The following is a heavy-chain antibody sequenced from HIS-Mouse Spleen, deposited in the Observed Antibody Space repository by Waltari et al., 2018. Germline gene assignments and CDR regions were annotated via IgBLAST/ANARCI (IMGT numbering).Heavy chain of an antibody. J-gene: IGHJ4*02. Sequence: EVQLLESGGGLVQPGGSLRLSCAASGFTFSSYAMGWVRRAPGKGLEGGSAISGSGGSTYYADSVKGRFTISRDNSKNTLYLQMNSLRAEDTAVYYCAKSRGGDCYDYWGQGTLVTVSS. D-gene: IGHD2-21*01. CDR1: GFTFSSYA. CDR2: ISGSGGST. CDR3: AKSRGGDCYDY. V-gene: IGHV3-23*01.